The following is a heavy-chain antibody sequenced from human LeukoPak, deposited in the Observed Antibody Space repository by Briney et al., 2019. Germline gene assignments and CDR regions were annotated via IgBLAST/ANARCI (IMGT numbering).Heavy chain of an antibody. CDR3: ARWSSGSYYYVDY. J-gene: IGHJ4*02. V-gene: IGHV4-4*07. CDR1: GGSISSYS. D-gene: IGHD3-22*01. Sequence: SETLSLTCTVSGGSISSYSWSWIRQPAGKGLEWIGRMYSSGSTNYNPSLKSRVTMSVDTSKNQFSLKLSAVTAADTAVYYCARWSSGSYYYVDYWGQGTLVTVSS. CDR2: MYSSGST.